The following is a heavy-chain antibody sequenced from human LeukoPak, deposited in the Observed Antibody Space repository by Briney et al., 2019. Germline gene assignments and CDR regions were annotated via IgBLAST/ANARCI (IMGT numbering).Heavy chain of an antibody. CDR2: INPSGGST. V-gene: IGHV1-46*01. J-gene: IGHJ5*02. CDR3: AREYNWIPFDP. CDR1: GYTFTSNY. Sequence: ASVKVSCKASGYTFTSNYMHWVRQAPGQGLEWMGIINPSGGSTSYAQKFQGRVTMTRDTSTSTVYMELSSLRSEDTAVYYCAREYNWIPFDPWGQGTLVTVSS. D-gene: IGHD1-20*01.